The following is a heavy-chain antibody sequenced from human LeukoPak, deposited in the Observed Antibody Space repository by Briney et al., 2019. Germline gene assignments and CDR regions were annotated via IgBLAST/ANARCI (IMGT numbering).Heavy chain of an antibody. CDR2: ISAYNGNT. Sequence: GASVKVSCKASGYTFTSYGISWVRQAPGQGLEGMGWISAYNGNTNYAQKLQGRVTMTTDTSPSNAYMELRSLRSDDTAVYYCARGGGFEYSSSSGFDYWGQGTLVTVSS. CDR3: ARGGGFEYSSSSGFDY. CDR1: GYTFTSYG. V-gene: IGHV1-18*01. J-gene: IGHJ4*02. D-gene: IGHD6-6*01.